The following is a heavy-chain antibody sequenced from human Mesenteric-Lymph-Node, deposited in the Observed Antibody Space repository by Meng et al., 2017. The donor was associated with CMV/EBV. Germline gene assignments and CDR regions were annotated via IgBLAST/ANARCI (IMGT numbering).Heavy chain of an antibody. CDR3: ARDGYYGIDV. CDR2: TSLYNGNT. CDR1: GYTFTSYD. J-gene: IGHJ6*02. V-gene: IGHV1-18*01. Sequence: ASVKVSCKASGYTFTSYDISWVRQAPGQGLEWMGWTSLYNGNTNYAQELQGRFTMTTDTSTSTAYMELRSLRSDDTAVYYCARDGYYGIDVWGQGTTVTVSS.